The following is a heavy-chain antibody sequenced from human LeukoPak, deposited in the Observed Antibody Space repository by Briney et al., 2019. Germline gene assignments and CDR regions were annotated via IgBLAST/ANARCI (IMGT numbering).Heavy chain of an antibody. J-gene: IGHJ6*04. CDR3: AKGEGVWFGEFQV. D-gene: IGHD3-10*01. CDR1: GFTFSSYA. V-gene: IGHV3-23*01. CDR2: ISGSGGSA. Sequence: GGSLRLSCAASGFTFSSYAMSWVRQAPGKGLEWVSAISGSGGSAYYADSVKGRFTISRDNSKNTLYLQMNSLRAEDTAVYYCAKGEGVWFGEFQVWGKGTTVTVSS.